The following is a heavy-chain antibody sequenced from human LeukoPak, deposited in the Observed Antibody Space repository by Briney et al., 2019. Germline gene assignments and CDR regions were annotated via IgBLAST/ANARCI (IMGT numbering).Heavy chain of an antibody. V-gene: IGHV3-7*01. J-gene: IGHJ4*02. D-gene: IGHD4-17*01. CDR3: AKGPNYGARVDYSDF. CDR1: GFTFSRHW. CDR2: IKQGGSEK. Sequence: GGSLRLSCAASGFTFSRHWMTWVRQAPGKGLEWMASIKQGGSEKYYADSVKGRFIVSRDDAKSSLYLQMSSLSADDTAVYYCAKGPNYGARVDYSDFWGQGTKVTVSS.